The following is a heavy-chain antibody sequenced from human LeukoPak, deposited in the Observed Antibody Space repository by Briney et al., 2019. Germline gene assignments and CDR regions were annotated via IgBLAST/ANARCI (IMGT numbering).Heavy chain of an antibody. CDR3: ARRGATRVAFDI. CDR2: INSDGSST. D-gene: IGHD1-26*01. J-gene: IGHJ3*02. V-gene: IGHV3-74*01. CDR1: GFTFSSYW. Sequence: GGSLRLSCAASGFTFSSYWMHWVRQAPGKGLVWVSRINSDGSSTSYADSVKGRFTISRDNAKNTLYLQMNSLRAEDTAVYYCARRGATRVAFDIWGQGTMVTVSS.